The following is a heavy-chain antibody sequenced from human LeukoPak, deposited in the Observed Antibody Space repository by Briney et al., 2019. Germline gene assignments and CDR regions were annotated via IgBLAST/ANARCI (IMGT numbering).Heavy chain of an antibody. CDR2: ISSSGSTI. Sequence: GGSLRLSCGASGFTFSNYEMNWVRQAPGKGLEWVSYISSSGSTIYYAEPVKGRFTISRDNSKNTLYLQMNSLRAEDTAVYYCAKDGVRYGSGLDAFDIWGQGTMVTVSS. D-gene: IGHD3-10*01. J-gene: IGHJ3*02. V-gene: IGHV3-48*03. CDR1: GFTFSNYE. CDR3: AKDGVRYGSGLDAFDI.